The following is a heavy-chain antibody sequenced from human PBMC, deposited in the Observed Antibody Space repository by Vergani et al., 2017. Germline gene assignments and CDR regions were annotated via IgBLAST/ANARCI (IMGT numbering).Heavy chain of an antibody. CDR3: ARVQGDIVVVPAVRGYMDV. D-gene: IGHD2-2*01. CDR2: ISYDGSNK. V-gene: IGHV3-30-3*01. Sequence: QVQLVESGGGVVQPGRSLRLSCAASGFNFSSYAMHWVRQAPGKGLEWVAVISYDGSNKYYADSVKGRFTISRDNSKNTRYLQMNSLRAEDTAVYYCARVQGDIVVVPAVRGYMDVWGKGTTVTVSS. J-gene: IGHJ6*03. CDR1: GFNFSSYA.